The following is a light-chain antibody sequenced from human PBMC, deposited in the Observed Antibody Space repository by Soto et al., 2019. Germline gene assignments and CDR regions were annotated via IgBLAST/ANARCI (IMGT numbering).Light chain of an antibody. CDR3: QQRSERPPLT. Sequence: EIVLTQSPATLSLPPGERATLSCRASQSVADYLAWYQQKPGQAPKLLIYGSSNRATGIPARFSGSGSGTDFTLTISSLEPEDVAVYYCQQRSERPPLTFGGGTRVEIK. CDR1: QSVADY. CDR2: GSS. V-gene: IGKV3-11*01. J-gene: IGKJ4*01.